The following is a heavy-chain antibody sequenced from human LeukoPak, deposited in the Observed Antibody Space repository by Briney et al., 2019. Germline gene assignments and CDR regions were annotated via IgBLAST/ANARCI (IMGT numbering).Heavy chain of an antibody. D-gene: IGHD3-3*01. CDR3: ARDHGWSGELD. CDR1: GGSISSYY. V-gene: IGHV4-4*07. CDR2: IYTSGST. J-gene: IGHJ4*02. Sequence: SETLSLTCTVSGGSISSYYGSWIREPAGKGLEWIGRIYTSGSTNYNPTLKSRVTMSVGTSKNQFSLKLSSVTAADTAVYFCARDHGWSGELDWGQGTLVTVSS.